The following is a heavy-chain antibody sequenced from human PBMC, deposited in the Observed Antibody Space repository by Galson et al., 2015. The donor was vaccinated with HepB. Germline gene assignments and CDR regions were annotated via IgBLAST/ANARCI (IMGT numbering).Heavy chain of an antibody. CDR1: GFNFSTNA. J-gene: IGHJ4*02. CDR2: ISGNGDST. V-gene: IGHV3-23*01. D-gene: IGHD3-22*01. CDR3: TKDPALLGIISMIVVHGDFFDY. Sequence: SLRLSCAASGFNFSTNAMSWVRQAPGKGLEWVSGISGNGDSTYYADSVKGRFTISRETSKNTLYLQMNSLRAEDTAVYYCTKDPALLGIISMIVVHGDFFDYWGQGTLVTVSS.